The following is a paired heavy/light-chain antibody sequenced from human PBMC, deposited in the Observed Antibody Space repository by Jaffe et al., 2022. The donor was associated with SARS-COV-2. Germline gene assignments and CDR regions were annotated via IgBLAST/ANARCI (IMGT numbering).Heavy chain of an antibody. CDR1: GFTFNIYW. J-gene: IGHJ3*02. CDR2: INSDESHI. CDR3: VRSAYSGARAEI. Sequence: EVQLVESGGGLVQPGGSLRLSCAASGFTFNIYWMHWVRQAPGKGLVWVSRINSDESHINYADSVRGRFTISRDNAKNTLHLQMNSLRAEDTAIYYCVRSAYSGARAEIWGQGTMVTVSS. V-gene: IGHV3-74*01. D-gene: IGHD1-26*01.
Light chain of an antibody. CDR3: MQALQSPLT. CDR1: QSLLYSNGDNY. V-gene: IGKV2-28*01. Sequence: DIVMTQSPLSLPVTPGEPASISCRSSQSLLYSNGDNYLDWYLQKPGQSPQLLIYLGSNRASGVPERFSGSGSGTDFTLKISRVEAEDVGVYYCMQALQSPLTFGGGTKVEIK. CDR2: LGS. J-gene: IGKJ4*01.